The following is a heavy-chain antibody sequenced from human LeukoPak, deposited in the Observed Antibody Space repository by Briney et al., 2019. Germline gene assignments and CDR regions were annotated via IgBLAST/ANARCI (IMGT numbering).Heavy chain of an antibody. CDR1: GFTFSSYG. CDR2: IWYDGSNK. CDR3: ARVGVTSYGMDV. D-gene: IGHD3-16*01. V-gene: IGHV3-33*01. Sequence: GGSLRLSCATSGFTFSSYGMHWVRQAPGKGLEWVAVIWYDGSNKYYADSVKGRFTISRDNSKNTLYLQMNSLRAEDTAVYYCARVGVTSYGMDVWGQGTTVTVSS. J-gene: IGHJ6*02.